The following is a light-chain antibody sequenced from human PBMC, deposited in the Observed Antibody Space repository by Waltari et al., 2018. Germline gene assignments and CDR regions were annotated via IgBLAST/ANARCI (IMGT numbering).Light chain of an antibody. V-gene: IGLV1-47*01. CDR2: KNN. Sequence: QSVLTQPPSASGTPGQKVPISCHGSRSNIGSNYVYWYQQLPGTAPKLLIFKNNQRPSGVPDRFSDSKSGTSASLAINGLRSEDEADYYCAAWDDSLSGLVLGGGTKVTVL. CDR1: RSNIGSNY. CDR3: AAWDDSLSGLV. J-gene: IGLJ3*02.